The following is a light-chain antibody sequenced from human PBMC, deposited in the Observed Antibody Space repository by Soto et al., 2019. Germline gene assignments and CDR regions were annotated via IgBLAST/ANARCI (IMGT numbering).Light chain of an antibody. CDR2: DAS. Sequence: DIQMTQSPSTLSASVGDRVTITCRASQSISSWLAWYQQKPGRAPKLLMYDASTLQSGVPSRFSGSGSGTEFTLTISSLQPEDFATYYCQQLYSFPLTFGEGTKVDIK. V-gene: IGKV1-5*01. CDR3: QQLYSFPLT. J-gene: IGKJ4*01. CDR1: QSISSW.